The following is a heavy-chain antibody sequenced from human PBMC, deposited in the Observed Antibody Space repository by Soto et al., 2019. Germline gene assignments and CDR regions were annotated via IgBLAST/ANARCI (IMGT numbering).Heavy chain of an antibody. Sequence: QVQLVQSGAEVKKPGASVKVSCKATGYTFTNYGISWLRQAPGQGLEWMGRISGYNGKTDYSLNFQGTISLTTDTSMRTAYKEVRSLRSDDTAVYYCGRDGFMPNEIPVFRAKFDYCGQRTLVTVSS. CDR1: GYTFTNYG. D-gene: IGHD1-1*01. CDR2: ISGYNGKT. CDR3: GRDGFMPNEIPVFRAKFDY. V-gene: IGHV1-18*01. J-gene: IGHJ4*02.